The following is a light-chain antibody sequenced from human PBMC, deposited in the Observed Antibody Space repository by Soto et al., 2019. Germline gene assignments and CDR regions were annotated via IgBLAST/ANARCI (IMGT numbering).Light chain of an antibody. CDR2: GAS. J-gene: IGKJ1*01. V-gene: IGKV3-20*01. CDR1: QSVNSNY. CDR3: PQYDSSPWT. Sequence: EVVLTQSPGTLSLSAGERATLSCRASQSVNSNYLGWYQQTPGQSPRLLIYGASNRASGISDRVTGSGSGTYFTLTIYSLEAEGFAVEYGPQYDSSPWTCGKGTKVESK.